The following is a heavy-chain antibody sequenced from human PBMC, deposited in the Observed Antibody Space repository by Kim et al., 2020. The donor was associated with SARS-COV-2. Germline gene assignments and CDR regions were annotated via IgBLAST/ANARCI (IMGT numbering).Heavy chain of an antibody. CDR2: ST. CDR3: ARGVIRGLDY. Sequence: STSYAQKCQGRVTMTRDTSTSTVYMELSSLRSEDTAVYYCARGVIRGLDYWGQGTLVTVSS. D-gene: IGHD6-13*01. V-gene: IGHV1-46*01. J-gene: IGHJ4*02.